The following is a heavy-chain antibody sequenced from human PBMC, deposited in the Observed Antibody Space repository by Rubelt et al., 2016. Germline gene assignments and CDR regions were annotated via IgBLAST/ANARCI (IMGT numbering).Heavy chain of an antibody. CDR3: AKYNSAARTADYYYYGMDV. D-gene: IGHD6-13*01. CDR1: GFTFDDYT. J-gene: IGHJ6*02. CDR2: ISWDGGST. Sequence: EVQLVESGGVVVQPGGSLRLSCAASGFTFDDYTMHWVRQAPGKGLEWVSLISWDGGSTYYADSVKGRFTISRDNSKNSLYLQMNSLRTEDTALYYCAKYNSAARTADYYYYGMDVWGQGTTVTVSS. V-gene: IGHV3-43*01.